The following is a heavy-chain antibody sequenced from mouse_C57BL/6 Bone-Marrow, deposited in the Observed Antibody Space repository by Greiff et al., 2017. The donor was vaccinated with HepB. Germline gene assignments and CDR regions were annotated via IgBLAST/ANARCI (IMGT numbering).Heavy chain of an antibody. V-gene: IGHV1-7*01. CDR2: INPSSGYT. CDR3: ASTTESDYYAMDY. D-gene: IGHD1-1*01. Sequence: QVQLQHSGAELAKPGASVKLSCKASGYTFTSYWMHWVKQRPGQGLEWIGYINPSSGYTKYNQKFKDKATLTADKSSSTAYMQLSSLTYEDSAVYYCASTTESDYYAMDYWGQGTSVTVSS. J-gene: IGHJ4*01. CDR1: GYTFTSYW.